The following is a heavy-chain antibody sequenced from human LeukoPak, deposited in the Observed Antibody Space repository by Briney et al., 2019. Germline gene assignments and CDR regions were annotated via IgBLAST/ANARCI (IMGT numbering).Heavy chain of an antibody. Sequence: SQTLSLTCTVSGGSISSGDYYWSWIRQPPGKGLEWIGYIYYSGSTYYNPSLKSRVTISVDTSKNQFSLKLSSVTAADTAVYYCARVAGTGLPYDYWGQGTLVTVSS. CDR1: GGSISSGDYY. CDR3: ARVAGTGLPYDY. V-gene: IGHV4-30-4*08. J-gene: IGHJ4*02. D-gene: IGHD1-7*01. CDR2: IYYSGST.